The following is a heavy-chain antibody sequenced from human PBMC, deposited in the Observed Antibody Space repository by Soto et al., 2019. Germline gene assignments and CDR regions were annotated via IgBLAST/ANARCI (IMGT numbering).Heavy chain of an antibody. CDR1: GFTFSKHW. CDR3: ARDMRAVPWYGGVSSAFDM. J-gene: IGHJ3*02. Sequence: PAASLRLSCAGSGFTFSKHWIHWVRQAPGQGLVWVSRTKTDGSTSYTDSVEGRFSISRDNAKNTLFLQMNSLRAEDTAVYFCARDMRAVPWYGGVSSAFDMWGQGTMVTVSS. V-gene: IGHV3-74*01. D-gene: IGHD3-10*01. CDR2: TKTDGST.